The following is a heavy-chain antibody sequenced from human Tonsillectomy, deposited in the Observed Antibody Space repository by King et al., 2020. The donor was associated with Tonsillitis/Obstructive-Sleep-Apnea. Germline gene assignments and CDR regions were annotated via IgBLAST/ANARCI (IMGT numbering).Heavy chain of an antibody. J-gene: IGHJ4*02. CDR2: ISYDWRNK. V-gene: IGHV3-30*18. CDR3: AKDRFDFWTGYYFDY. D-gene: IGHD3/OR15-3a*01. CDR1: GFTFSSYG. Sequence: VQLVEAGGGVVQPGRSLRLSCAASGFTFSSYGMAWVRQAPGKGVEWVAVISYDWRNKYYADSLKGRFTLSTDNSQNTVVLQMNSLRAEDTAVYYCAKDRFDFWTGYYFDYWGQGTLVTVSS.